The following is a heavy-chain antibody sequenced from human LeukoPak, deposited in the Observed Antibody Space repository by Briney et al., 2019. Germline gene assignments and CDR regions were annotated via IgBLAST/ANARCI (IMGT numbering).Heavy chain of an antibody. D-gene: IGHD2-15*01. CDR1: GGSISSSSYY. CDR2: IYYSGST. CDR3: ARDGEDCSGGSCYSDGMDV. V-gene: IGHV4-39*07. Sequence: SETLSLTCTASGGSISSSSYYWGWIRQPPGKGLEWIGSIYYSGSTYYNPSLKSRVTISVDTSKNQFSLKLSSVTAADTAVYYCARDGEDCSGGSCYSDGMDVWGQGTTVTVSS. J-gene: IGHJ6*02.